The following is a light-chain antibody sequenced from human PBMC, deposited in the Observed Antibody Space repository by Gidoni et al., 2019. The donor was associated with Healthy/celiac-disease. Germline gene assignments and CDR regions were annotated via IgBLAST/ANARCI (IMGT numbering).Light chain of an antibody. J-gene: IGKJ1*01. CDR3: QQYNSYSRT. CDR1: QSISRW. CDR2: KAS. Sequence: DIQMTQYPSTLSASVGDRVTITCRASQSISRWFAWYQQKPGKAPKLLIYKASSLESGVPSRFSGSGSGTEFTLTISSLQPDDFATYYCQQYNSYSRTFGQGTKVEIK. V-gene: IGKV1-5*03.